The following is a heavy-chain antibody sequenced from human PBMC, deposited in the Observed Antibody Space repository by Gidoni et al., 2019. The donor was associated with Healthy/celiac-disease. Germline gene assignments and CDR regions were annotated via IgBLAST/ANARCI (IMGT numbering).Heavy chain of an antibody. D-gene: IGHD6-13*01. CDR1: GFTFCSYA. CDR2: ISYDGSNK. CDR3: ARDRKQQLDTGGMDV. V-gene: IGHV3-30-3*01. Sequence: QAKLVESGGGVVQPGRSLRLSCAASGFTFCSYAMHWVRQAPGKGVAWVAVISYDGSNKYYAASVKGRFTISRDNSKNTLYLQMSSLRAEDTAVYYCARDRKQQLDTGGMDVWGQGTTVTVSS. J-gene: IGHJ6*02.